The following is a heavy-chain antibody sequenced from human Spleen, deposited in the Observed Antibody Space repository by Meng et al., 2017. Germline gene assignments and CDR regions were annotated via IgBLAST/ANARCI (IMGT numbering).Heavy chain of an antibody. CDR2: ISAYNGNT. Sequence: ASVKVSCKASGYTFTSYGISWVRQAPGQGLVWMGWISAYNGNTTYAQKLQGRVTMTTDTSTSTAYMELSGLGSDDTAMYYCARNEDISAAGKLFGDCWGQGTLVTVSS. CDR3: ARNEDISAAGKLFGDC. D-gene: IGHD6-25*01. J-gene: IGHJ4*02. V-gene: IGHV1-18*01. CDR1: GYTFTSYG.